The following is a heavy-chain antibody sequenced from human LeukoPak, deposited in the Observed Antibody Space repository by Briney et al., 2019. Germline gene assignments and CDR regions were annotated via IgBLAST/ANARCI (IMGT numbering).Heavy chain of an antibody. V-gene: IGHV3-11*04. CDR3: ARDRIQLWGLRSVDY. CDR2: ISSSGSTI. CDR1: GFTFSDYY. J-gene: IGHJ4*02. D-gene: IGHD5-18*01. Sequence: PGGSLRLSCAASGFTFSDYYMSWIRQAPGKGLEWVSYISSSGSTIYYADSVKGRFTISRDNAKNSLYLQMNSLRAEDTAVYYCARDRIQLWGLRSVDYWGQGTLVTVSS.